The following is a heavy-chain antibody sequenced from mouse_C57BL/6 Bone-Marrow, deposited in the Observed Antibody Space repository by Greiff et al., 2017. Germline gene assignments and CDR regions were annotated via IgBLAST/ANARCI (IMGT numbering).Heavy chain of an antibody. CDR2: INPYNGGT. J-gene: IGHJ4*01. CDR1: GYTFTDYY. CDR3: ARSHYSNYGGAMDY. Sequence: EVQLQQSGPVLVKPGASVKMSCKASGYTFTDYYMNWVKQSHGKSLEWIGVINPYNGGTSYNQKFKGKATLTVDKSSSTAYMELNSLTSEDSAVYYCARSHYSNYGGAMDYWGQGTSVTVSS. D-gene: IGHD2-5*01. V-gene: IGHV1-19*01.